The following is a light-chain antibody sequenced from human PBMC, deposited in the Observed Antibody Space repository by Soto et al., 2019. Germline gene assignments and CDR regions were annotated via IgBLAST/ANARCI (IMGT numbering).Light chain of an antibody. CDR2: GAS. J-gene: IGKJ1*01. Sequence: EIVMTQSPATLSVSPGERATLSCRASQSVSSNLAWYQQKPGQAPRLLIFGASTRATGTPARFSGSGSETEFTLTISRLEPEDFAVYYCQQYGSSLWTFGQGTKVEIK. V-gene: IGKV3D-15*01. CDR1: QSVSSN. CDR3: QQYGSSLWT.